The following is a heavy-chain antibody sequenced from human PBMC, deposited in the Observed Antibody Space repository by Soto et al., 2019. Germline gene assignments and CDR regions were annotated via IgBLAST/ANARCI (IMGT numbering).Heavy chain of an antibody. CDR2: INGTGGYI. CDR1: GFTFSNYA. D-gene: IGHD5-12*01. CDR3: AKDSEVDASNRGYFES. V-gene: IGHV3-23*01. Sequence: GGSLRLSCAASGFTFSNYAINWVRQGPGKGLEWVSTINGTGGYIHYADSVKGRVTISRDNSKTTVYLQMNNLRADDTAVYYCAKDSEVDASNRGYFESWGQGTLVTVSS. J-gene: IGHJ5*01.